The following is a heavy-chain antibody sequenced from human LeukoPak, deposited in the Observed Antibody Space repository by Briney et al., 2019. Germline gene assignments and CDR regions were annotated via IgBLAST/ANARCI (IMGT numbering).Heavy chain of an antibody. Sequence: SETLSLTCTVSGGSISSGGYYWSWIRQHPGKGPEWIGYIYYSGSTYYNPSLKSRVTISVDTSKNQFSLKLSSVTAADTAVYYCARSYYDILTGIPFGYYGMDVWGQGTTVTVSS. CDR2: IYYSGST. J-gene: IGHJ6*02. CDR3: ARSYYDILTGIPFGYYGMDV. V-gene: IGHV4-31*03. D-gene: IGHD3-9*01. CDR1: GGSISSGGYY.